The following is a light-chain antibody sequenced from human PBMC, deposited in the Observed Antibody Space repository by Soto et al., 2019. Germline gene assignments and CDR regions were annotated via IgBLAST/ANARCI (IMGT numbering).Light chain of an antibody. CDR1: QTISSW. V-gene: IGKV1-5*03. Sequence: DIQMTQSPSTLSGSVGDRVTITCRASQTISSWLAWYQQKPGKAPKLLIYKASTLKSGVPSRFSGSGSGTDFTLTISSLEPEDFAVYYCQHYSDLPQTFGQGTKVDI. CDR2: KAS. J-gene: IGKJ1*01. CDR3: QHYSDLPQT.